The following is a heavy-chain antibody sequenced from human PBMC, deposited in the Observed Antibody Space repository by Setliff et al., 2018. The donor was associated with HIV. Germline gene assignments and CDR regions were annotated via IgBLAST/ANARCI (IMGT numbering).Heavy chain of an antibody. V-gene: IGHV4-31*03. Sequence: SETLSLTCNVSGDSISSGVYYWSRIRQQPGKGLEWIGYIHYTGSTFYNPSLKSRVFISADTSQNHFSLKLSSVTAADTALYYCARERGVASGSTWLSFDSWGQGTLVTVSS. CDR3: ARERGVASGSTWLSFDS. CDR2: IHYTGST. CDR1: GDSISSGVYY. D-gene: IGHD3-10*01. J-gene: IGHJ4*02.